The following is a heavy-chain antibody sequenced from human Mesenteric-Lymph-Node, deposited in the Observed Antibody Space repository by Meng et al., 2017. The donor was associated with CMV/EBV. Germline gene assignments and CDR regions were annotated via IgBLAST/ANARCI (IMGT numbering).Heavy chain of an antibody. CDR2: IIPIFGTA. J-gene: IGHJ1*01. V-gene: IGHV1-69*05. D-gene: IGHD2-2*03. Sequence: SGGTFSSYAISWVRQAPGQGLEWMGGIIPIFGTANYAQKFQGRVTITTDESTSTAYMELSSLRSEDTAVYYCANGYCSSTSCHEYFQHWGQGTLVTVSS. CDR3: ANGYCSSTSCHEYFQH. CDR1: GGTFSSYA.